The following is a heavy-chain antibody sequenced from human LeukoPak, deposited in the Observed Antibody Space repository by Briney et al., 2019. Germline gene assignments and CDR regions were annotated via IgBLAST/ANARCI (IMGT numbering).Heavy chain of an antibody. Sequence: GASVKVSCKASGYTFTGYYMHWVRQAPGQGLEWMGWINPNSGGTNYAQKFQGRVTVTRDTSISTAYMELSRLRSDDTAVYYCARDFRPRKLDYYGSGSYKYFDYWGQGTLVTVSS. D-gene: IGHD3-10*01. CDR3: ARDFRPRKLDYYGSGSYKYFDY. CDR1: GYTFTGYY. CDR2: INPNSGGT. J-gene: IGHJ4*02. V-gene: IGHV1-2*02.